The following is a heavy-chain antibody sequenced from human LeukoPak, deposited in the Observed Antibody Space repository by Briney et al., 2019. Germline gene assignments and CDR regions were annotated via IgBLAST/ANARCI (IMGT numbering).Heavy chain of an antibody. J-gene: IGHJ6*04. CDR1: GLTLRSSE. CDR2: ISISGSTI. Sequence: SWRLSGAALGLTLRSSEMNWVRKAPGKGRGGVSYISISGSTIYYADSVKGRFTISRDNAKTSLYLQMNSVRAEDTAVYYCAELGITMIGGVWGKGTTVTISS. D-gene: IGHD3-10*02. V-gene: IGHV3-48*03. CDR3: AELGITMIGGV.